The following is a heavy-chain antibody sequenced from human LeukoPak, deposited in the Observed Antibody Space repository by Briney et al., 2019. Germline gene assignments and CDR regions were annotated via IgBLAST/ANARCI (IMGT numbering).Heavy chain of an antibody. D-gene: IGHD1-1*01. V-gene: IGHV1-2*02. CDR1: GYTFTGYY. CDR3: VRDDPGVQQERRLSPFDI. J-gene: IGHJ3*02. CDR2: INPNSGGT. Sequence: ASVKVSCKASGYTFTGYYMHWVRQAPGQGLEWMGWINPNSGGTNYAQKFQGRVTMTRDTSISTAYMELSRLRSDDTALYYCVRDDPGVQQERRLSPFDIWGQGTMVTVSS.